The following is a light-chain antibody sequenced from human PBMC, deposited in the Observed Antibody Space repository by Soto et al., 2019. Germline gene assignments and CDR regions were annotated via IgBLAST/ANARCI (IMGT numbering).Light chain of an antibody. CDR1: QSISNN. CDR3: QQSYTSPLT. Sequence: DIQMTQSPSSLSASVGDRVTVTFRASQSISNNLNWYQKKQGKAPTLLIFAASTLQTGVPSRFSGSGFGRDFTLTISSLQLEDFATYYCQQSYTSPLTFGGGTKVDVK. V-gene: IGKV1-39*01. CDR2: AAS. J-gene: IGKJ4*01.